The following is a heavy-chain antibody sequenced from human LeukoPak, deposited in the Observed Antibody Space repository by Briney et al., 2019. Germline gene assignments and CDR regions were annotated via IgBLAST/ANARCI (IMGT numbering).Heavy chain of an antibody. CDR3: ARGYDSSGYYYAYYFDH. CDR1: GFTFSSYA. Sequence: GGSLRLSCAASGFTFSSYAMHWVRQAPGKGLEWVAVISYDGSNKYYADSVKGRFTISRDNSKNTLYLQMNSLRAEDTAVYYCARGYDSSGYYYAYYFDHWGQGTLVTVSS. V-gene: IGHV3-30-3*01. D-gene: IGHD3-22*01. CDR2: ISYDGSNK. J-gene: IGHJ4*02.